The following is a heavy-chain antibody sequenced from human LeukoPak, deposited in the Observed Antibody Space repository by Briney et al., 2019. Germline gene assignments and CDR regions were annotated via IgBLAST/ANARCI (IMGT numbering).Heavy chain of an antibody. V-gene: IGHV3-7*01. CDR3: ARHTSTYFDF. CDR2: IKQDGREK. CDR1: GFTFNNYW. Sequence: GASLRLSCAASGFTFNNYWMTWVRQAPGTGLEWVANIKQDGREKYYVDSVRGRFTISRDNAKNSLYLQMNSLRAEDMAVYYCARHTSTYFDFWGQGTLVTVSS. J-gene: IGHJ4*02.